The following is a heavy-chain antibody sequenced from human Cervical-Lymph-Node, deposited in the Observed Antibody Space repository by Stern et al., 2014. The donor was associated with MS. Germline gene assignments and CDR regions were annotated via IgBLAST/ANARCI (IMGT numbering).Heavy chain of an antibody. J-gene: IGHJ2*01. CDR3: ARRLWTGVRGVTIDWYYDL. CDR2: ISGNNGDT. CDR1: GYSFSSYG. Sequence: QVQLGQSGAEVKKPGASVKVSCKTSGYSFSSYGIRWVRQAPGQGPEWLASISGNNGDTKYAQKFQGRLTMTTDTSTNTVHMELRSLRSEDTAVYYCARRLWTGVRGVTIDWYYDLWGRGTLVTVSS. D-gene: IGHD3-10*01. V-gene: IGHV1-18*01.